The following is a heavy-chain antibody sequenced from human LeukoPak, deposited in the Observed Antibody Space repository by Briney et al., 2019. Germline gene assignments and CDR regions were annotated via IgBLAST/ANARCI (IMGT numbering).Heavy chain of an antibody. Sequence: PGGSLRLSCAASGFTFSNAWLSWVRQAPGKGLEWVGRIKSRTDGGTTDYAAPVKGRFTISRDDSKNTLYLQMDSLKIEDTAVYYCAANRVGAISYWGQGTLVTVSS. J-gene: IGHJ4*02. CDR2: IKSRTDGGTT. CDR1: GFTFSNAW. CDR3: AANRVGAISY. V-gene: IGHV3-15*01. D-gene: IGHD1-26*01.